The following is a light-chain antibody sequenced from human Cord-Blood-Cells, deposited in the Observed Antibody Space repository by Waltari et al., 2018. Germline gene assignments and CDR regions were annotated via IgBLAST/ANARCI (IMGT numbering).Light chain of an antibody. V-gene: IGLV3-21*04. CDR2: YDS. CDR3: QVWDSSSDRV. J-gene: IGLJ2*01. Sequence: SYVLTQPPSVSVAPGKTARITCGGNKIGSKSVHWYQQKPGQAPVLVIYYDSDRPSGIPERFSGSNSGNTATLTISRVEAGDEADYYCQVWDSSSDRVFGGGTKLTVL. CDR1: KIGSKS.